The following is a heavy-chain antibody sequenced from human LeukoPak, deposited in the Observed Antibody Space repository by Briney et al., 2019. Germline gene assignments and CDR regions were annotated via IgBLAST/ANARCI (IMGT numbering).Heavy chain of an antibody. Sequence: PGGSLRLSCAASGFTFSSYSMNWVRQAPGKGLEWVSSISSSSSYIYYADSVKGRFTISRDNAKNSLYLQMNSRRAEDTAIYYCARDERLLSFLKWGQGTLVTVSS. CDR3: ARDERLLSFLK. D-gene: IGHD3-3*01. J-gene: IGHJ4*02. V-gene: IGHV3-21*04. CDR2: ISSSSSYI. CDR1: GFTFSSYS.